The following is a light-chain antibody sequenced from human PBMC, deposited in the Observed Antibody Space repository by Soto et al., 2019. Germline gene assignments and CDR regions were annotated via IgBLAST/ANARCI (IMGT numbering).Light chain of an antibody. Sequence: QSALTQPASVSGSPGQSITISCTGTSSDVGGYNYVSWYQQHPGKAPKLMIYEVSNRPSGVSNRFSGSKSGNTASLTISGLQAADEADYYCNSYTTSSTWVFGGGTKVTVL. CDR3: NSYTTSSTWV. V-gene: IGLV2-14*01. CDR2: EVS. CDR1: SSDVGGYNY. J-gene: IGLJ3*02.